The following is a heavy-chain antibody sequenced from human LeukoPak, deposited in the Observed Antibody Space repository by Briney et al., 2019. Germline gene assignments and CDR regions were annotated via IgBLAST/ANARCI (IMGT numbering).Heavy chain of an antibody. J-gene: IGHJ4*02. CDR3: AKGDYDSSGPLNYYFDY. CDR2: ISGSGGST. CDR1: GFTFSSDA. V-gene: IGHV3-23*01. D-gene: IGHD3-22*01. Sequence: GGSLRLSCAASGFTFSSDAMSWVRQAPGKGLEWVSAISGSGGSTYYADSVKGRFTISRDNSKHTLYLQMNSLRAEDTAVYYCAKGDYDSSGPLNYYFDYWGQGTLVTVSS.